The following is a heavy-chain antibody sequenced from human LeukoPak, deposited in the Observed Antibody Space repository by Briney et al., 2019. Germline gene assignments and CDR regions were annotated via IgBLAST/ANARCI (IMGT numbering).Heavy chain of an antibody. Sequence: GGSLRLSCAASGFTFSSYAMSWVRQAPGKGLEWVSAISGSGGSTYYADSVKGRFTISRDNSKNTLYLQMNSLRAEDTAVYYCAKLPRPNYGDYELSLEYNWFDPWGQGTLVTVSS. CDR3: AKLPRPNYGDYELSLEYNWFDP. V-gene: IGHV3-23*01. CDR1: GFTFSSYA. CDR2: ISGSGGST. J-gene: IGHJ5*02. D-gene: IGHD4-17*01.